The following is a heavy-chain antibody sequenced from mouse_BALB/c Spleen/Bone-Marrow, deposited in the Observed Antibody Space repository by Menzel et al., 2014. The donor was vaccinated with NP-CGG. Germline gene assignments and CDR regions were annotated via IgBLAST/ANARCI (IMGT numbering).Heavy chain of an antibody. V-gene: IGHV1S81*02. Sequence: VQLQQSGAELVKPGTSVKLSCKASGYTFTSHYIYWVKQRPGQGLKWIGEINPNNGGTNFNGKFKSKATLTVDKSSNTAYMQLSSLTSEDSAVYYCTRLSLLRGYFDYWGQGTTLTVSS. CDR3: TRLSLLRGYFDY. CDR1: GYTFTSHY. D-gene: IGHD1-2*01. CDR2: INPNNGGT. J-gene: IGHJ2*01.